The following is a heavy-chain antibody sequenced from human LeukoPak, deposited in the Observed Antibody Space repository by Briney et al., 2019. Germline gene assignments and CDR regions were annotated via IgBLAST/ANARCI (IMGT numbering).Heavy chain of an antibody. J-gene: IGHJ4*02. CDR1: GFTFSNYG. CDR3: AQDRSGYCSNAFCSSFDC. CDR2: IRYDGNNN. V-gene: IGHV3-30*02. D-gene: IGHD2-8*01. Sequence: PGGSLRLSCAVSGFTFSNYGMHWVRQAPGKGLEWVAFIRYDGNNNYYADSVRGRFTISRDNSKNTLYLQMNSLRAEDTAVYYCAQDRSGYCSNAFCSSFDCWGQGTLVTVSS.